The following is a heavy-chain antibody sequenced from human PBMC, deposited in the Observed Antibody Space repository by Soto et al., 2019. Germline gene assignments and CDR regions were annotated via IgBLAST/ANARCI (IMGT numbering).Heavy chain of an antibody. Sequence: ASVKVSCKASGYTFTSYGISWVRQAPGQGLEWMGWISAYNGNTNYAQKLQGRVTMTTDTSTSTAYMELRSLRSDDTAVYYCARDDYYDSSGYFTYYYYGMDVWGQ. CDR1: GYTFTSYG. J-gene: IGHJ6*02. D-gene: IGHD3-22*01. V-gene: IGHV1-18*04. CDR2: ISAYNGNT. CDR3: ARDDYYDSSGYFTYYYYGMDV.